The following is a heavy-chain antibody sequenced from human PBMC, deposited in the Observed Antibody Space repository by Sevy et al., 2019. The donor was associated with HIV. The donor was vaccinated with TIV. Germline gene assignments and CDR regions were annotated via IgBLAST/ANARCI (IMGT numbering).Heavy chain of an antibody. Sequence: ASVKVSCKASGYTFTEYYVHWLRQAPGQGLEWMGWINPQTGGTYFAKKFQDRVTLNTATSIHAVYMELSGLKFDDTAVFYCARMGDYFDTSGYYPLKYWGLGTLVTVSS. CDR2: INPQTGGT. J-gene: IGHJ4*02. CDR3: ARMGDYFDTSGYYPLKY. D-gene: IGHD3-22*01. V-gene: IGHV1-2*02. CDR1: GYTFTEYY.